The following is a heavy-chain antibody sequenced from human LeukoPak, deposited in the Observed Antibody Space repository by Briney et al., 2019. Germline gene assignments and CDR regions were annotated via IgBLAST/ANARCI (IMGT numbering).Heavy chain of an antibody. CDR3: ARAKGLGGDGYNWYYYYYMDV. CDR1: GGTFSSYA. V-gene: IGHV1-69*13. D-gene: IGHD5-24*01. J-gene: IGHJ6*03. CDR2: IIPLFGTA. Sequence: ASVKVSCKASGGTFSSYAISWVRQAPGQGLEWMGGIIPLFGTANYAQNFQGRVTITADESTSTAYMELSSLRSGDTAVYYCARAKGLGGDGYNWYYYYYMDVWGKGTTVTVSS.